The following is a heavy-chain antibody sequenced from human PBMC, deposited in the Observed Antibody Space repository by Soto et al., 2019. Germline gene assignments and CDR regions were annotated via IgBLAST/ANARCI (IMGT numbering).Heavy chain of an antibody. J-gene: IGHJ4*02. CDR1: GDTFRRYA. Sequence: QAHLVQSGAEVKKPGSSVKVSCKASGDTFRRYAVSWVRQAPGQGLEWVGGIMPSLGAPNYAQNLQGRVTITADESTSSVYMEMSSLRSDDTAVSYFARGVDIPSSYDFWGQGILVTVSS. D-gene: IGHD2-2*03. V-gene: IGHV1-69*01. CDR2: IMPSLGAP. CDR3: ARGVDIPSSYDF.